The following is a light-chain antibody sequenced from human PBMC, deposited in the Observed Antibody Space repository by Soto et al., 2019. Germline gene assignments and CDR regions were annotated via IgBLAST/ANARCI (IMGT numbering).Light chain of an antibody. CDR3: LXLNTYPWT. J-gene: IGKJ1*01. CDR1: QVITND. V-gene: IGKV1-17*01. Sequence: DIQMTQSPSTLSASVGARVPITCRARQVITNDLAWYQQKPGKAPKRLIYAASTLQSGVPSRFSGSGSGTEFTLTISSLQPEDFATYYCLXLNTYPWTFGQGTKVDIK. CDR2: AAS.